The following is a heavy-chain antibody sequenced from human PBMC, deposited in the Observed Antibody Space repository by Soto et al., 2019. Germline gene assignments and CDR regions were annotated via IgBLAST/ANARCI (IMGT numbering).Heavy chain of an antibody. Sequence: SETLSLTCTVSRGSISNYYWSWIRQPPGKGLEWIGYIYYSGSTNYNPSLKSRVTISVDTSKNQFSLKLSSVTAADTAEYYCASVDCSRTNSYFSSDGRAWFDHWGQGTLVTVSS. CDR1: RGSISNYY. CDR3: ASVDCSRTNSYFSSDGRAWFDH. V-gene: IGHV4-59*01. CDR2: IYYSGST. J-gene: IGHJ5*02. D-gene: IGHD2-2*01.